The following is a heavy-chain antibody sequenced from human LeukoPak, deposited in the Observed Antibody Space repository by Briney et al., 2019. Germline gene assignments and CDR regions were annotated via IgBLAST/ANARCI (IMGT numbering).Heavy chain of an antibody. Sequence: KPSETLSLTCTVSGYSISNGYFLGWIRQPPGKGLEWIGNIYRTGTTFYNPSLQSRVSISVDTSKNTFSLKLRSVTAADTAVYYCARDGYNPVAFDIWGQGTVVTVSS. CDR1: GYSISNGYF. V-gene: IGHV4-38-2*02. CDR2: IYRTGTT. J-gene: IGHJ3*02. D-gene: IGHD5-24*01. CDR3: ARDGYNPVAFDI.